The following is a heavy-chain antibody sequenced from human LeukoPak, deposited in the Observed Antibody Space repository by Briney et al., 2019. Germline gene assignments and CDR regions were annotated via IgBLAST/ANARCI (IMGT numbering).Heavy chain of an antibody. V-gene: IGHV3-7*01. Sequence: GGSLRLSCAASGFTFSTYWMTWVRQAPGKGLEWVANIKQDGSEKYYEDSMKGRFTISRDNSKNTLYLQMNSLRPEDTSVYYCARSPTSWYFDYWGQGTLVTVSS. CDR1: GFTFSTYW. CDR2: IKQDGSEK. CDR3: ARSPTSWYFDY. J-gene: IGHJ4*02. D-gene: IGHD2-2*01.